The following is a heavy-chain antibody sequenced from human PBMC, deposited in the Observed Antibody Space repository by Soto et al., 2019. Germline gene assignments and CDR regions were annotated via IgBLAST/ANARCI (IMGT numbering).Heavy chain of an antibody. CDR2: IIPIFGTA. CDR1: GGTFSSYA. CDR3: ARVRDNSSGWLYYYYGMDV. V-gene: IGHV1-69*13. D-gene: IGHD6-19*01. Sequence: SVKVSCTASGGTFSSYAISWLRQAPGQGLEWMGGIIPIFGTANYAQKFQGRVTITADESTSTAYMELSSLRSEDTAVYYCARVRDNSSGWLYYYYGMDVWGQGTTVTVSS. J-gene: IGHJ6*02.